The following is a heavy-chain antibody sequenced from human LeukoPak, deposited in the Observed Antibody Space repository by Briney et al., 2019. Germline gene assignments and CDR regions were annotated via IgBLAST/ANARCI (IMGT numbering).Heavy chain of an antibody. CDR2: IIPILTTA. Sequence: ASVKVSCNASGGTFSSYAINWVRQAPRQGLEWMGGIIPILTTAKYAQKFQGRVTITADESTSTAYMELSSLKYEDTAVYYCARDVPHLYWGQGTLVTVSS. J-gene: IGHJ4*02. CDR3: ARDVPHLY. CDR1: GGTFSSYA. V-gene: IGHV1-69*13.